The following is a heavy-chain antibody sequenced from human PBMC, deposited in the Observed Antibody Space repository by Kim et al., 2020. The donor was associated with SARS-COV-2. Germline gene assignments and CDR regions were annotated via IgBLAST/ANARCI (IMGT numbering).Heavy chain of an antibody. V-gene: IGHV3-23*01. CDR1: GFTFSNYP. Sequence: GGSLRLSCTASGFTFSNYPLSWVRQAPGKGLQWVSTITISGGGSFYADSVKGRFTISRDNSKHTVFLQMNSLRVDDTAVYYCAKRPSGSYFDSWGQGALV. CDR3: AKRPSGSYFDS. CDR2: ITISGGGS. J-gene: IGHJ4*02. D-gene: IGHD3-22*01.